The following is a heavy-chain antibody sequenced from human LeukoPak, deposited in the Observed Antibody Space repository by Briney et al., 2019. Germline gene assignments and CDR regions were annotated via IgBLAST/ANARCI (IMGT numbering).Heavy chain of an antibody. CDR1: GFIFSSYE. V-gene: IGHV3-48*03. J-gene: IGHJ4*02. CDR2: ISTTGTTI. Sequence: GGSLRLSCEASGFIFSSYEMNWVRQAPGKGLEWVSYISTTGTTIYYSDSVRGRFTISRDNARNSLFLQMSSLRAEDTAIYYCARGRRDGYNYWGQGTLVTVSS. CDR3: ARGRRDGYNY. D-gene: IGHD5-24*01.